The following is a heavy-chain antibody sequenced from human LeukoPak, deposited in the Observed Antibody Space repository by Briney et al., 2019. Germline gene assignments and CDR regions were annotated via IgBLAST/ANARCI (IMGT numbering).Heavy chain of an antibody. Sequence: SETLSLTCAVSGGSFSDNSCNWIRQPPVKGLEWIGEVNHSGRTNYNPSLKGRVTMSGDKSKNQLSLRLSSVTAADTAVYYCARGRDDYGNNNYFDYWGQGILVAVSS. V-gene: IGHV4-34*01. D-gene: IGHD4-17*01. CDR2: VNHSGRT. CDR3: ARGRDDYGNNNYFDY. J-gene: IGHJ4*02. CDR1: GGSFSDNS.